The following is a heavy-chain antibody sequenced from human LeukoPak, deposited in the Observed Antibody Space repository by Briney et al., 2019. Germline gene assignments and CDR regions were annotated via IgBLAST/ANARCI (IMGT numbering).Heavy chain of an antibody. Sequence: GASVKVSCKVSGYTLTELSMHWVRQAPGKGLEWMGGFDPQDGETIYAQKFQGRVTMTEDTSTDTAYMELSSLRSEDTAVYYCATELGCCSSTSCPLGYWGQGTLVTVSS. D-gene: IGHD2-2*01. CDR3: ATELGCCSSTSCPLGY. CDR1: GYTLTELS. CDR2: FDPQDGET. J-gene: IGHJ4*02. V-gene: IGHV1-24*01.